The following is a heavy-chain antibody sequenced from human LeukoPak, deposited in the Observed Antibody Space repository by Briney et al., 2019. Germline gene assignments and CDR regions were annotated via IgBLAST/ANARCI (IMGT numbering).Heavy chain of an antibody. CDR3: AKRYCSSTSCYGL. CDR1: GFTFSSYG. V-gene: IGHV3-30*02. J-gene: IGHJ4*02. D-gene: IGHD2-2*01. CDR2: IWYDGSNK. Sequence: GGSLRLSCAASGFTFSSYGMHWVRQAPGKGLEWVAVIWYDGSNKYYADSVKGRFTISRDNSKNTLYLQMNSLRAEDTAVYYCAKRYCSSTSCYGLWGQGTLVTVSS.